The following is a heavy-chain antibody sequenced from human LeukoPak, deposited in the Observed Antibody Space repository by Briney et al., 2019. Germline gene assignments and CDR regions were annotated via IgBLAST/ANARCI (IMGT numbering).Heavy chain of an antibody. CDR2: FDPEDGET. J-gene: IGHJ4*02. CDR3: AMSRSWYYFDY. V-gene: IGHV1-24*01. D-gene: IGHD3-10*01. Sequence: GASVKVSCKVFGYTFTELSMHWVRQAPGKGLEWMGSFDPEDGETTYAQKVQGRGTVTEDTSTDTGYLELTNLRSEDTATYYCAMSRSWYYFDYWGQGTLVTVSS. CDR1: GYTFTELS.